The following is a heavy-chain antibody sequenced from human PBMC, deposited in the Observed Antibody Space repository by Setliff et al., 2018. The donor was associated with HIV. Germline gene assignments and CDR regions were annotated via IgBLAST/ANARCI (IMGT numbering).Heavy chain of an antibody. J-gene: IGHJ4*02. CDR3: ARQISFGLAPDDGTKSGFEYFDY. CDR1: GFTFSSYW. CDR2: MNSDGSRT. Sequence: GGSLRLSCAASGFTFSSYWMHWVRQLPGKGLVWVSSMNSDGSRTTYADSVKGRFTISRDNAKNSLSLQMRGLRAEDTAVYYCARQISFGLAPDDGTKSGFEYFDYWGQGTLVTVSS. D-gene: IGHD2-8*01. V-gene: IGHV3-74*03.